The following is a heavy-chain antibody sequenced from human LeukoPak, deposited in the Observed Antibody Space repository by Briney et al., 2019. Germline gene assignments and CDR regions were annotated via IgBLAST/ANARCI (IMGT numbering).Heavy chain of an antibody. CDR2: IYSGGST. Sequence: GGSLRLSCVASGYTVSSTYMSWVRQAPGKGLEWVSVIYSGGSTYYADSVKGRFTISRDNSKNTLYLQMNSLRAEDTAVYYCARGGLYCSSTSCYSTYEMYYFDYWGQGTLVTVSS. D-gene: IGHD2-2*02. J-gene: IGHJ4*02. CDR3: ARGGLYCSSTSCYSTYEMYYFDY. CDR1: GYTVSSTY. V-gene: IGHV3-53*01.